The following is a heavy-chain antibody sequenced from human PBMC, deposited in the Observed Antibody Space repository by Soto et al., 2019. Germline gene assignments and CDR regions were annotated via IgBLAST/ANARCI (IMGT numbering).Heavy chain of an antibody. CDR2: IIPIFGTA. Sequence: QVQLVQSGAEVKKPGSSVKVSCKASGGTFSSYAISWVRQAPGQGLEWMGGIIPIFGTANYAQKFQGRVTITADESTSTAYMALSSLRSEDTAVYCCARDSAREDCGGGCPPPDYCYFDLWGRGTLVTVSS. J-gene: IGHJ2*01. CDR1: GGTFSSYA. CDR3: ARDSAREDCGGGCPPPDYCYFDL. D-gene: IGHD2-21*02. V-gene: IGHV1-69*12.